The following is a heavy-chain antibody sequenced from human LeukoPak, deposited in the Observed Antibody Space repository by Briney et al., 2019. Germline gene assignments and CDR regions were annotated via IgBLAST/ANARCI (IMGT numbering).Heavy chain of an antibody. Sequence: GGSLRLSCAASGFTFSSYGMHWVRQAPGKGLEWVAFIRYDGSNKYYADSVEGRFTISRDNSKNTLYLQMNSLRAEDTAVYYCAKAKYCSGGSCYMSPGFDYWGQGTLVTVSS. V-gene: IGHV3-30*02. J-gene: IGHJ4*02. CDR2: IRYDGSNK. CDR1: GFTFSSYG. CDR3: AKAKYCSGGSCYMSPGFDY. D-gene: IGHD2-15*01.